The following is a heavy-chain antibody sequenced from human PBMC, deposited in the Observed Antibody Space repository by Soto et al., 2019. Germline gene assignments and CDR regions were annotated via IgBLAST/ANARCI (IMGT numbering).Heavy chain of an antibody. D-gene: IGHD1-26*01. J-gene: IGHJ4*02. V-gene: IGHV4-59*01. Sequence: SETLSLTCTVSGGSISSYYWSWIRQPPGKGLEWIGYIYYSGSTNYNPSLKSRVTISVDTSKNQFSLKLSSVTAADTAVYYCATARIVGATAPFDYWGQGTLVTVSS. CDR1: GGSISSYY. CDR2: IYYSGST. CDR3: ATARIVGATAPFDY.